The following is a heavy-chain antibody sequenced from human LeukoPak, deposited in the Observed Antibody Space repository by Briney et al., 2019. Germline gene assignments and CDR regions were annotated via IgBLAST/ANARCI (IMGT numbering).Heavy chain of an antibody. CDR1: GGSISSYY. D-gene: IGHD3-10*01. CDR2: IYHSGST. CDR3: ARHYYYDY. J-gene: IGHJ4*02. V-gene: IGHV4-59*12. Sequence: PSETLSLTCTVSGGSISSYYWSWIRQPPGKGLEWIGYIYHSGSTYYNPSLKSRVTISVDRSKNQFSLKLSSVTAADTAVYYCARHYYYDYWGQGTLVTVSS.